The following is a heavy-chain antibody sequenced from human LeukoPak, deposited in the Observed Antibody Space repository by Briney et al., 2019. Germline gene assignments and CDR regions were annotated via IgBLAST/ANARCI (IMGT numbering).Heavy chain of an antibody. J-gene: IGHJ4*02. V-gene: IGHV4-30-2*01. D-gene: IGHD1-26*01. CDR3: ARSEWELRLFDY. CDR2: IYHGGST. Sequence: PSETLSLTCTVSGGSISSGGYYWGWIRQPRGKGLERNGYIYHGGSTYYNPSLKSRVTISVDTSKNQFSLKLSSVTAADTAVYYCARSEWELRLFDYWGQGTLVTVSS. CDR1: GGSISSGGYY.